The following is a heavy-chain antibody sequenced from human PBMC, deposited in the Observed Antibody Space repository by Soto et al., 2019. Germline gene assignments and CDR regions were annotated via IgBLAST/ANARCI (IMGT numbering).Heavy chain of an antibody. V-gene: IGHV3-30-3*01. CDR1: GFTLSSYA. CDR3: ASPRLSSDGTTPIDF. J-gene: IGHJ4*02. Sequence: QVHLVESGGGVVQPGRSLSLTCAASGFTLSSYAMHWVRQAPGKGLEWVAVISYDGRNNYYADSVKGRFTISRDSSKNTLYLQMNSLRAEDTAVYYCASPRLSSDGTTPIDFWGQGTLVTVSS. D-gene: IGHD1-1*01. CDR2: ISYDGRNN.